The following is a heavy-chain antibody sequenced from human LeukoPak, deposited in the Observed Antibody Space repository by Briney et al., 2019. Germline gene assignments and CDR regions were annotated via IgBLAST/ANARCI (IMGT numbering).Heavy chain of an antibody. CDR3: ARLVGVPSAAFDI. CDR1: GFTVSSNY. V-gene: IGHV3-53*04. D-gene: IGHD1-26*01. CDR2: IYSGGST. J-gene: IGHJ3*02. Sequence: PGGSLRLSYAASGFTVSSNYMSWVRQAPGKGLERVSVIYSGGSTYYADSVKGRFTISRHNSKNTLYLQMNSLRAEDTAVYYCARLVGVPSAAFDIWGQGTMVTVSS.